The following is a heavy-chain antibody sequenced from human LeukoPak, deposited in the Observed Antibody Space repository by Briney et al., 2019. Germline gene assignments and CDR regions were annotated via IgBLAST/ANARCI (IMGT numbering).Heavy chain of an antibody. CDR3: ARSHVVVAFSY. Sequence: GGSLRLSCAASGFTVSSNYMSWVRQAPGKGLEWVSVIYSGGSTYYADSVKGRFTISRDNAKNSLYLQMNSLRAEDTAVYYCARSHVVVAFSYWGQGTLVTVSS. J-gene: IGHJ4*02. CDR1: GFTVSSNY. V-gene: IGHV3-53*01. D-gene: IGHD2-15*01. CDR2: IYSGGST.